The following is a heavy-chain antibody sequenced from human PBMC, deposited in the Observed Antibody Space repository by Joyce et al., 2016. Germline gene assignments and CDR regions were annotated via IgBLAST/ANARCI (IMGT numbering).Heavy chain of an antibody. V-gene: IGHV1-69*01. CDR2: TIPIFDTA. J-gene: IGHJ4*02. Sequence: QVQLVQSGAEVKKPGSSVTVSCKASGGPFTSYAFSWVRQAPGQGLEWMGATIPIFDTATYAQTFQGRITITADESTNTASMELSSLRAGDTAMYYCATYHAVLSGHYYFDNWGQGTLVTVSS. CDR3: ATYHAVLSGHYYFDN. D-gene: IGHD3-9*01. CDR1: GGPFTSYA.